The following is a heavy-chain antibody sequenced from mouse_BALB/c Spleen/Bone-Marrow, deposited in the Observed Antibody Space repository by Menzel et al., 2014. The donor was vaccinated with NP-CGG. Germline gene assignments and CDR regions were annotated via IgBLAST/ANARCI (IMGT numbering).Heavy chain of an antibody. CDR3: TRYYYGRYHAMDY. J-gene: IGHJ4*01. Sequence: EVKVEESGTVLARPGASVKMSCKASGYSFASYWMHWVKQRPGRGLEWIGAIYPGNSDTSYNQKFKGKAKLTAVTSASTAYMELSSLTNEDSAVYYCTRYYYGRYHAMDYWGQGTSVTVSS. CDR1: GYSFASYW. CDR2: IYPGNSDT. D-gene: IGHD1-1*01. V-gene: IGHV1-5*01.